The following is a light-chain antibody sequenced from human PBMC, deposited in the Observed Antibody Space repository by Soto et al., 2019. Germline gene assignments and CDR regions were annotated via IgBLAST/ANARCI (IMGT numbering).Light chain of an antibody. CDR3: QQYNNWPIFT. J-gene: IGKJ3*01. Sequence: EIVMTQSPATLSVSPGERATLSCRASQSVSSNLAWYQQKPGQAPRLLIFGASTRATGIPARFSGSGSGTEFTLTISSLQSEDFAAYYCQQYNNWPIFTFGPGTKVDIK. V-gene: IGKV3-15*01. CDR2: GAS. CDR1: QSVSSN.